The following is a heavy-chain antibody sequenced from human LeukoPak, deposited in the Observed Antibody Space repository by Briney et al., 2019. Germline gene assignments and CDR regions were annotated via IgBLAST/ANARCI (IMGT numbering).Heavy chain of an antibody. D-gene: IGHD2-21*01. CDR2: INHSGIN. Sequence: PSETLSLTCAFYGGSFSGYSLTWIRQPPGKGLEWIGEINHSGINHFNPSLKSRVTISADTSKEQVFLNLSAVTAADTAVYYCAKKKVDVVGNQYYYYYGLDVWGQGTTVTVSS. J-gene: IGHJ6*02. V-gene: IGHV4-34*01. CDR1: GGSFSGYS. CDR3: AKKKVDVVGNQYYYYYGLDV.